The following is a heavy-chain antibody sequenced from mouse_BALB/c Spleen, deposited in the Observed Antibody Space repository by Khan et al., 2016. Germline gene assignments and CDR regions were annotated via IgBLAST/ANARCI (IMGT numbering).Heavy chain of an antibody. Sequence: QVQLQQSGPELVRPGVSVKISCKGSGYTFPDYAMHWVKQSHAKSLEWIGVISTYYGNTNYNQKFKGTATMTVDKSSSTAYMELARLTSEDSAIYYCARGVNDFYYYAMDYWGQGTSVTVSS. CDR2: ISTYYGNT. V-gene: IGHV1S137*01. CDR3: ARGVNDFYYYAMDY. CDR1: GYTFPDYA. J-gene: IGHJ4*01.